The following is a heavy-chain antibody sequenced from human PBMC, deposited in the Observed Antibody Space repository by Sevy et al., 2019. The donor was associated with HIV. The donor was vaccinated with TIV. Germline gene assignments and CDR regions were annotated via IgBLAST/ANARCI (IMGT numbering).Heavy chain of an antibody. D-gene: IGHD3-22*01. J-gene: IGHJ4*02. V-gene: IGHV3-15*01. CDR1: GFTFNNAW. CDR3: ATAPGYYDSAPFDY. CDR2: IKSKIDGETT. Sequence: GSLRLSCAVSGFTFNNAWMNWVRQAPGTGLQWVGLIKSKIDGETTDYAAPLKGRFTISRDDSKNTLYLQMNSLKIEDTAVYYCATAPGYYDSAPFDYWGPGTLVTVSS.